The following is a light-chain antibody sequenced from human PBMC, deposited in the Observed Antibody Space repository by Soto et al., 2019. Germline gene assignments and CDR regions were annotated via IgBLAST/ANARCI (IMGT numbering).Light chain of an antibody. J-gene: IGLJ1*01. Sequence: SVLTQPPPASGTPGQRVTISFSGSSSNIGSNYVYWYQQLPGTAPKLLIYRNNQRPSGVPDRFSGSKSGTSASLAISGLRSEDEADYYCAAWDDSLSGFYVFGTGTKVTVL. CDR3: AAWDDSLSGFYV. CDR2: RNN. V-gene: IGLV1-47*01. CDR1: SSNIGSNY.